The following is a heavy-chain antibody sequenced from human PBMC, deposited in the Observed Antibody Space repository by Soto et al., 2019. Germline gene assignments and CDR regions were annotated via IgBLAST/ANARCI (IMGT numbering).Heavy chain of an antibody. V-gene: IGHV3-30-3*01. CDR2: ISYDGSNK. CDR1: RFPFSSYA. D-gene: IGHD6-19*01. Sequence: HPGGSLGPACAASRFPFSSYAMHWVRQAPGKGLEWVAVISYDGSNKYYADSVKGRFTISRDNSKNTLYLQMNSLRAEDTAVYYCARDLAVDSSGWYWVTPSHGMDVWGQGTTVTVSS. J-gene: IGHJ6*02. CDR3: ARDLAVDSSGWYWVTPSHGMDV.